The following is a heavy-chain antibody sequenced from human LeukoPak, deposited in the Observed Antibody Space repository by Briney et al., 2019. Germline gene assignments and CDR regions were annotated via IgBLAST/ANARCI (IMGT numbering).Heavy chain of an antibody. V-gene: IGHV1-69*04. CDR1: GGTFSSYA. Sequence: ASVKVSCKASGGTFSSYAISWVRQAPGQGLEWMGRIIPILGIANYAQKFRGRVTITADKSTSTAYMELSSLRSEDTAMFYCARDHGDGFFDFWGQGALVTVSS. J-gene: IGHJ5*01. D-gene: IGHD5-24*01. CDR2: IIPILGIA. CDR3: ARDHGDGFFDF.